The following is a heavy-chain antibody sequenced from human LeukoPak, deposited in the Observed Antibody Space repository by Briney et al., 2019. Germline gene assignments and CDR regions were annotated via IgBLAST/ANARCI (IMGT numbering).Heavy chain of an antibody. J-gene: IGHJ4*02. CDR1: GFTFSSYA. CDR2: ISGSGGST. V-gene: IGHV3-23*01. D-gene: IGHD3-22*01. CDR3: AKVINYDSSGSDY. Sequence: GXSLRLSCAASGFTFSSYAMSWVRQAPGKGLEWVSAISGSGGSTYYADSVKGRFTISRDNSKNTLYLQMNSLRAEDTAVYYCAKVINYDSSGSDYWGQGTLVTVSS.